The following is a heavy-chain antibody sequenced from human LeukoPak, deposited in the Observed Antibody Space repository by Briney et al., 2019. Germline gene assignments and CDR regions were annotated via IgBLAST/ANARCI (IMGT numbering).Heavy chain of an antibody. CDR2: IKQDGSEK. CDR3: ARSIDDYGDY. D-gene: IGHD2-15*01. Sequence: PGGSLRLSCAASGFTFDTYWMSWVRQAPGKGLEWVANIKQDGSEKYYVDSVKGRFTISRDNAKNSLYLQMNSLRAEDTAVYYCARSIDDYGDYWGQGTLVTVSS. V-gene: IGHV3-7*01. CDR1: GFTFDTYW. J-gene: IGHJ4*02.